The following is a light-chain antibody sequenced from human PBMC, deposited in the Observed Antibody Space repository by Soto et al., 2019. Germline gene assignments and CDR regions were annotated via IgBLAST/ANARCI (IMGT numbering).Light chain of an antibody. CDR2: EVT. CDR1: SSDVGGRNY. J-gene: IGLJ1*01. Sequence: QSVLTQPPSASASPGQSVTISCTGTSSDVGGRNYVSWYQQHPGKAPKVMIYEVTKRPSGVPDRFSGSKSGNTASLTVSGLQAEDEAHYYCSSYAGSNNFVFGTGTKVTVL. CDR3: SSYAGSNNFV. V-gene: IGLV2-8*01.